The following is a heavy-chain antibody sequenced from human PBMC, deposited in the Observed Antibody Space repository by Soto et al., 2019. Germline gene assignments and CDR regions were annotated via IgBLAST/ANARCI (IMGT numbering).Heavy chain of an antibody. CDR3: AHVLVVVANYGMDV. D-gene: IGHD2-15*01. J-gene: IGHJ6*02. V-gene: IGHV2-5*02. CDR1: GFSLSTTGVG. CDR2: IYWDDDK. Sequence: QITLKESGPTLVKPTQTLTLTCTFSGFSLSTTGVGVGWIRQPPGKALEWLALIYWDDDKRYSPSLTSRLTITKDTSKNQVVLTMTSMDPVDTATYYCAHVLVVVANYGMDVWGQGTTVTVSS.